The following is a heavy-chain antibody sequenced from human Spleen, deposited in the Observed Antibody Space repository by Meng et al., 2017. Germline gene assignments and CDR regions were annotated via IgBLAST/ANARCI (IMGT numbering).Heavy chain of an antibody. CDR2: INHSGST. CDR1: GGSFSDYY. Sequence: HPQQGGPVLLTPSETLSLPCVVSGGSFSDYYWSWIRQPPGKGLEWIGEINHSGSTNYNPSLESRATISVDTSQNNLSLKLSSVTAADSAVYYCARGPTTMAHDFDYWGQGTLVTVSS. CDR3: ARGPTTMAHDFDY. J-gene: IGHJ4*02. D-gene: IGHD4-11*01. V-gene: IGHV4-34*01.